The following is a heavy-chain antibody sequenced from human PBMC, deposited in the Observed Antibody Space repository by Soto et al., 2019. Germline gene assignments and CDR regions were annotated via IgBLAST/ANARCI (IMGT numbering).Heavy chain of an antibody. D-gene: IGHD6-25*01. Sequence: SETLSLTCTVSGGSISSGGYYWSWIRQHPGKGLEWIGYIYYSGSTYYNPSLKSRVTISVDTSKNQFSLKLSSVTAADTAVYYCARDYLRLFDYWGQGTLVTVSS. CDR1: GGSISSGGYY. CDR2: IYYSGST. V-gene: IGHV4-31*03. J-gene: IGHJ4*02. CDR3: ARDYLRLFDY.